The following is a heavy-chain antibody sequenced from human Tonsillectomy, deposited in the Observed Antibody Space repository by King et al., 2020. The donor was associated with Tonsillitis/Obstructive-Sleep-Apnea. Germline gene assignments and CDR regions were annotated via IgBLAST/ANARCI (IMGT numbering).Heavy chain of an antibody. J-gene: IGHJ3*02. CDR2: IYYSGST. V-gene: IGHV4-59*01. CDR3: ARMEYRASNAFDI. D-gene: IGHD2/OR15-2a*01. CDR1: GGSISSYY. Sequence: QLQESGPGLVKPSETLSLTCTVSGGSISSYYWSWIRQPPGKGLEWIGYIYYSGSTNYNPSLKSRVTISVDTSKNQFSLKLSSVTAADTAVYYCARMEYRASNAFDIWGQGTMVTVSS.